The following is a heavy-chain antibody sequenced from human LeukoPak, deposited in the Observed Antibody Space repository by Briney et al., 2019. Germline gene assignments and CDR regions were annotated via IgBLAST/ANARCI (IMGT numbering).Heavy chain of an antibody. CDR1: GFTVSSNY. Sequence: PGGSLRLSCAASGFTVSSNYMSWVRQAPGKGLEWVSVIYSGGSTYYADSVMGRFTISRDNSENTLYLQMNSLRAEDTAVYYCARAPQPRDYYNSRGYYLPWYYFDYWGQGTLVTVS. D-gene: IGHD3-22*01. CDR3: ARAPQPRDYYNSRGYYLPWYYFDY. CDR2: IYSGGST. J-gene: IGHJ4*02. V-gene: IGHV3-53*01.